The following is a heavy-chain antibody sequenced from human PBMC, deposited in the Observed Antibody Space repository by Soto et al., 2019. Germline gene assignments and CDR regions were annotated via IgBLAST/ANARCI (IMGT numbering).Heavy chain of an antibody. J-gene: IGHJ4*02. CDR3: ARGGGNFDH. Sequence: EVQLVESGGGLVQPGESLRLTCAASGFTFSGAWMSWVRQAPGKGLEWVANINKDGSDRFYVDSVKGRFTISRDNAKNSLYLQMNSLRADDTAVYYCARGGGNFDHWGQGTLVTVSS. D-gene: IGHD3-16*01. CDR1: GFTFSGAW. V-gene: IGHV3-7*04. CDR2: INKDGSDR.